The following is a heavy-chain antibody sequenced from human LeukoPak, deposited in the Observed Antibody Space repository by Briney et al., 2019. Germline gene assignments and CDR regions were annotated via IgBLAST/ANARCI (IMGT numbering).Heavy chain of an antibody. J-gene: IGHJ4*02. V-gene: IGHV4-34*01. CDR2: INHSGST. D-gene: IGHD3-10*01. CDR1: GGSFSGYY. Sequence: SETLSLTCAVYGGSFSGYYWSWIRQPPGEGLEWIGEINHSGSTNYNPSLKSRVTISVDTSKNQFSLKLSSVTAADTAVYYCARRYGSGSYCTPYYFDYWGQGTLVTVSS. CDR3: ARRYGSGSYCTPYYFDY.